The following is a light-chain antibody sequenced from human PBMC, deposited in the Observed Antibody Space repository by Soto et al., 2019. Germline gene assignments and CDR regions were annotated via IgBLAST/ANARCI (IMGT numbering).Light chain of an antibody. CDR3: SSYSGTNNYV. V-gene: IGLV2-8*01. CDR1: SSDVGGYNL. CDR2: EVT. Sequence: QSALTQPPSASGSPRQSVTISCTGTSSDVGGYNLVSWYQQHPGKAPKLIIYEVTKRPSGVPDRFSGSKSGNTASLTVSGLQAEDEADYYCSSYSGTNNYVFGTGTKLTVL. J-gene: IGLJ1*01.